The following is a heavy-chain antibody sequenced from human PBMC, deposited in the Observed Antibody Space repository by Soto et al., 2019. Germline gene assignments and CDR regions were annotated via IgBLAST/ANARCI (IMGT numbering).Heavy chain of an antibody. CDR1: CYTFTSYG. Sequence: QVQLVQSGAEVKKPGASVKVSCKASCYTFTSYGISWVRQAPGQGLEWMGWISAYNGNTKDAQKLQGRVTMTTDTTTTTASTTLTRLTSDDTAVYYGTRVLSYGVCDYWGQGTLVTVSS. D-gene: IGHD5-18*01. CDR3: TRVLSYGVCDY. CDR2: ISAYNGNT. J-gene: IGHJ4*02. V-gene: IGHV1-18*01.